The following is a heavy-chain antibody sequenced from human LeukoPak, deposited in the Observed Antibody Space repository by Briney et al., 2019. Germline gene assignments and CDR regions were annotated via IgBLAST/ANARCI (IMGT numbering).Heavy chain of an antibody. D-gene: IGHD3-22*01. V-gene: IGHV3-23*01. CDR2: ISGSGGGT. CDR3: AKGGRWDYYDSSH. J-gene: IGHJ3*01. Sequence: GGSLRLSCAASGFTFSSYAMTWVRQAPGKGLEWVSGISGSGGGTYYADSVKGRFTISRDNSKNTLYLQMNSLRAEDTAVYYCAKGGRWDYYDSSHWGQGTMVTVSS. CDR1: GFTFSSYA.